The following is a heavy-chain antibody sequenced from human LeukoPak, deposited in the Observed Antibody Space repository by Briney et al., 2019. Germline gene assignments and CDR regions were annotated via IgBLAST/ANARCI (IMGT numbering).Heavy chain of an antibody. Sequence: GGSLRLSCAASGFTFSSYARHWVRQAPGKGLEWVAVISYDGSNKYYADSVKGRFTISRDNSKNTLYLQMNSLRAEDTAVYYCAREKGYCSSTSCFTWGYYYGMDVWGQGTTVTVSS. CDR1: GFTFSSYA. CDR2: ISYDGSNK. V-gene: IGHV3-30*04. CDR3: AREKGYCSSTSCFTWGYYYGMDV. D-gene: IGHD2-2*02. J-gene: IGHJ6*02.